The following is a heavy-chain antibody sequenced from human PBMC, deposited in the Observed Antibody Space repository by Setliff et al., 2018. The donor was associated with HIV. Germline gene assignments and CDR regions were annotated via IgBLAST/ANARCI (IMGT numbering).Heavy chain of an antibody. D-gene: IGHD6-19*01. CDR2: IRYDGSYK. CDR3: AKNLYRSPRSPLDY. Sequence: PGGSLRLSCAASDFTFSSYGMHWVRQAPGKGLEWVAFIRYDGSYKFYADSVKGRFTISRDNSKNTLYLQMNSLRPEDTAVYYCAKNLYRSPRSPLDYWGQGTLVTVSS. J-gene: IGHJ4*02. CDR1: DFTFSSYG. V-gene: IGHV3-30*02.